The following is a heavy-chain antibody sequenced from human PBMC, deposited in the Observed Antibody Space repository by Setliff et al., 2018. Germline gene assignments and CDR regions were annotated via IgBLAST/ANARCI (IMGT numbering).Heavy chain of an antibody. D-gene: IGHD6-13*01. CDR3: ARESRSTWYRRDF. V-gene: IGHV4-39*07. CDR2: IYYTGST. CDR1: GGSISSSSHY. Sequence: PSETLSLTCTVSGGSISSSSHYWGWIRQPPGKGLEWIGSIYYTGSTYYNPSLKSRVTMSVDTSKRQFSLKLGSATAADTAVYYCARESRSTWYRRDFWGQGTLVTSPQ. J-gene: IGHJ4*02.